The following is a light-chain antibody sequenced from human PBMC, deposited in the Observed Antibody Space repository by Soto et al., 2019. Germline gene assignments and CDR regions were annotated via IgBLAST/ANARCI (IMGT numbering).Light chain of an antibody. J-gene: IGLJ1*01. Sequence: QSVLTQPASVSGSPGQSITISCTGASSDVGNYNYVSWYQQHPGKAPNLIIYDVSNRPSGVSNRFSGSKSGNTASLTISGLQAEDEADYYCSSYTSSTTLYVFGNGTKVTVL. CDR2: DVS. CDR3: SSYTSSTTLYV. V-gene: IGLV2-14*03. CDR1: SSDVGNYNY.